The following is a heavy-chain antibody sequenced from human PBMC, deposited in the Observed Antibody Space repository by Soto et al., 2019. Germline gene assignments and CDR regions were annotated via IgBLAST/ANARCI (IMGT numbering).Heavy chain of an antibody. CDR2: ISSTTNYI. J-gene: IGHJ4*02. Sequence: GGSLRLSCEASGFTFTRYIMNWVGQAPGKGLEWVSSISSTTNYIYYADSMKGRFTVSRDNAKNSVYLEMNSLSAEDTAVYYCARESEDLASNFDYWGQGTLVTVSS. CDR3: ARESEDLASNFDY. V-gene: IGHV3-21*01. CDR1: GFTFTRYI.